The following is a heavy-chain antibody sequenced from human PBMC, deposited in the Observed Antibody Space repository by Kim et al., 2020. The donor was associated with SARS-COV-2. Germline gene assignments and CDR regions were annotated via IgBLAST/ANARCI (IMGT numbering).Heavy chain of an antibody. J-gene: IGHJ5*02. V-gene: IGHV2-70*01. CDR3: ARIRSPQNWFDP. Sequence: YYSTALKTRLTNSKDTSKNQVVLTMTNMDPVDTATYYCARIRSPQNWFDPWGQGTLVTVSS.